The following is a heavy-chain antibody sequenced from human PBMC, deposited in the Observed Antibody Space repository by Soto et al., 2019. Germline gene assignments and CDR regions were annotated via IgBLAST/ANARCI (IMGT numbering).Heavy chain of an antibody. J-gene: IGHJ3*02. V-gene: IGHV3-48*02. CDR1: GFTFSSYS. CDR3: ARDFWSGYFPSRGVNRRGFAFDI. D-gene: IGHD3-3*01. Sequence: EVQLVESGGGLVQPGGSLRLSCAASGFTFSSYSMNWVRQAPGKGLEWVSYISSSSSTIYYADSVKGRFTISRDNAKNSLYLQMNSLRDEDTAVYYCARDFWSGYFPSRGVNRRGFAFDIWGQGTMVTVSS. CDR2: ISSSSSTI.